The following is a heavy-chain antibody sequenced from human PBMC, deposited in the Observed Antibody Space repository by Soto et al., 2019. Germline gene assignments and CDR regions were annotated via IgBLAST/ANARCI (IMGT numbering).Heavy chain of an antibody. CDR3: ASHSGSPPFDFDY. J-gene: IGHJ4*02. CDR2: IYYSGST. CDR1: GGSISSYY. Sequence: QVQLQESGPGLVKPSETLSLTCTVSGGSISSYYWSWIRQPPGKGLEWIGYIYYSGSTNYNPSLKSRVTISVDTSKNQFSLKLSSVTAADTAVYYCASHSGSPPFDFDYWGQGTLVTVSS. D-gene: IGHD1-26*01. V-gene: IGHV4-59*08.